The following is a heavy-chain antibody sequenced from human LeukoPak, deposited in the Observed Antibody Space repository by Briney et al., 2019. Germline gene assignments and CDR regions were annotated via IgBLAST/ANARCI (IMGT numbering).Heavy chain of an antibody. J-gene: IGHJ6*03. CDR3: ARDGYCSSTSCYVWDYYYYMDV. CDR1: GYTFTGYY. D-gene: IGHD2-2*01. Sequence: ASVKVSCKASGYTFTGYYMHWVRQAPGQGLEWMGWINPNSGGTNYAQKFQGRVTMTRDTSISTAYMELSRLRSDDTAVYYCARDGYCSSTSCYVWDYYYYMDVWGKGTTVTVSS. CDR2: INPNSGGT. V-gene: IGHV1-2*02.